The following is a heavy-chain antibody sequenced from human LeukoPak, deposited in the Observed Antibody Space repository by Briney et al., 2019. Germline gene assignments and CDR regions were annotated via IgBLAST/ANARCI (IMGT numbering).Heavy chain of an antibody. Sequence: GGSLRLSCAASGFTFSDCYMSWIRQAPGKGLEWVSYISSSGSTIYYADSVKGRFTISRDNAKNSLYLQMNSLRAKDTAVYYCARVQTINWFDPWGQGTLVTVSS. CDR2: ISSSGSTI. V-gene: IGHV3-11*01. CDR3: ARVQTINWFDP. D-gene: IGHD5-24*01. J-gene: IGHJ5*02. CDR1: GFTFSDCY.